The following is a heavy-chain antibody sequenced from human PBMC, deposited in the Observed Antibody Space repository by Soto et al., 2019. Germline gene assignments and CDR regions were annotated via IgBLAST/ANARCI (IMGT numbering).Heavy chain of an antibody. J-gene: IGHJ3*02. CDR2: INPATGAA. V-gene: IGHV1-2*02. CDR1: GYPVTAYY. Sequence: QLHLVQSGAVVKKPGASVTVSCSASGYPVTAYYMHWVRQAPGRGLGWMGGINPATGAAKYTQTFQGRGPMTRDTSTSTVFMELSGLTSEDTAVFYCARGGGVGVAGSAAFDMWGQGTLVTVSS. D-gene: IGHD3-3*01. CDR3: ARGGGVGVAGSAAFDM.